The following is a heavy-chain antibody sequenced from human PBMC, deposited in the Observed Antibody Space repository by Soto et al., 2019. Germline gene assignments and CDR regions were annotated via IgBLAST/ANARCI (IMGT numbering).Heavy chain of an antibody. Sequence: GGSLRLSCAASGFTFSSYGMHWVRQAPGKGLEWVAVIWYDGSNKYYADSVKGRFTISRDNSKNTLYLQMNSLRAEDTAVYYCAREWGSSQTYYYYGMDVWGQGTTVTVSS. J-gene: IGHJ6*02. V-gene: IGHV3-33*01. D-gene: IGHD6-13*01. CDR3: AREWGSSQTYYYYGMDV. CDR1: GFTFSSYG. CDR2: IWYDGSNK.